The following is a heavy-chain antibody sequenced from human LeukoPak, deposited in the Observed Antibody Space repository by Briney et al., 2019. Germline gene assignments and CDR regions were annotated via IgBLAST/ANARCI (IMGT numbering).Heavy chain of an antibody. CDR2: ISYDGSNK. Sequence: PGRSLRLSCAGSGFTFSNSGMHWVRQAPGKGLEWVAVISYDGSNKYYADSVKGRFTISRGNSKNTLYLQMNSLRAEDTAVYYCAKDYYVRTERPQIDYWGQGTLVTVSS. D-gene: IGHD3-10*02. V-gene: IGHV3-30*18. J-gene: IGHJ4*02. CDR3: AKDYYVRTERPQIDY. CDR1: GFTFSNSG.